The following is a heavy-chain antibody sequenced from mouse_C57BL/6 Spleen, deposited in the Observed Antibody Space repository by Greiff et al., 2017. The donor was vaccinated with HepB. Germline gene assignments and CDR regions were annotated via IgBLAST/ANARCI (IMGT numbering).Heavy chain of an antibody. V-gene: IGHV6-3*01. CDR2: IRLKSDNYAT. CDR1: GFTFSNYW. D-gene: IGHD3-3*01. Sequence: EVKVEESGGGLVQPGGSMKLSCVASGFTFSNYWMNWVRQSPEKGLEWVAQIRLKSDNYATHYAESVKGRFTISRDDSKSSVYLQMNNLRAEDTGIYYCTAGRYYFDYWGQGTTLTVSS. CDR3: TAGRYYFDY. J-gene: IGHJ2*01.